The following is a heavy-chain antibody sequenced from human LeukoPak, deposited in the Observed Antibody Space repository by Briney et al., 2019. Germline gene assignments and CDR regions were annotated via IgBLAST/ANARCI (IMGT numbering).Heavy chain of an antibody. D-gene: IGHD1-26*01. CDR3: ARGYSGSYRIDY. J-gene: IGHJ4*02. CDR2: ISWNSGSI. CDR1: GFTFDDYA. Sequence: PGRSLRLSCAASGFTFDDYAMHWVRQAPGKGLEWVSGISWNSGSIGYADSVKGRFTISRDNAKNTLYLQMNSLRAEDTAVYYCARGYSGSYRIDYWGQGTLVTVSS. V-gene: IGHV3-9*01.